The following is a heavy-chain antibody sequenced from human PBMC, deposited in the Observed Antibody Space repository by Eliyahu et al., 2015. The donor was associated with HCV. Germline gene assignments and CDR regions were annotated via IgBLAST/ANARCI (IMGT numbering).Heavy chain of an antibody. J-gene: IGHJ4*02. D-gene: IGHD2-15*01. CDR1: GDSVXSNSAA. CDR2: TYYRSKWYN. V-gene: IGHV6-1*01. Sequence: QVQLQQSGPGLVKPSQTLSLTCAISGDSVXSNSAAWNWIXXXPSRGLEWLGRTYYRSKWYNDYAVSVKSRITINPDTSKNQFSLQLNSVTPEDTAVYYCARGDPRSAYCSGGSCKLLDTYYFDYWGQGTLVTVSS. CDR3: ARGDPRSAYCSGGSCKLLDTYYFDY.